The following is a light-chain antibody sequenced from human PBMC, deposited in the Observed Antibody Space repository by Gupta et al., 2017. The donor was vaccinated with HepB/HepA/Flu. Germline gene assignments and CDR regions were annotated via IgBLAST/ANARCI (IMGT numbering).Light chain of an antibody. Sequence: SALTQPASVSGSPGQSITISCTGTSSDVGGYNYVSWYQQHAGKAPNLMIYDVSNRPSGVSNRFSGSKSGNTASMTISGLQAEDEADYYCSSYTSSSTLVVFGGGTKLTVL. CDR1: SSDVGGYNY. CDR2: DVS. V-gene: IGLV2-14*03. J-gene: IGLJ2*01. CDR3: SSYTSSSTLVV.